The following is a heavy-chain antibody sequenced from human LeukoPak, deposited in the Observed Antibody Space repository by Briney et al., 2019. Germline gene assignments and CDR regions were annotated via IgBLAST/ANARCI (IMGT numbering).Heavy chain of an antibody. CDR1: GFTFSDYY. D-gene: IGHD3-22*01. CDR3: ASDSSGYYRFDY. V-gene: IGHV3-11*01. Sequence: GGSLRLSCAASGFTFSDYYMSWLRQAPGKGLEWVSYISSSGSTIYYADSVKGRFTISRDNAKNSLYLQMNSLRAEDTAVYYCASDSSGYYRFDYWGQGTLVTVSS. CDR2: ISSSGSTI. J-gene: IGHJ4*02.